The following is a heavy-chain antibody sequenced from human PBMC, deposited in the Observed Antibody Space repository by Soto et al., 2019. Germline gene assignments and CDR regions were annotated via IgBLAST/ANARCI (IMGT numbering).Heavy chain of an antibody. D-gene: IGHD4-17*01. J-gene: IGHJ6*02. V-gene: IGHV3-30-3*01. CDR3: ARDRDDGDYINYYGMDV. CDR1: GFTFSSYA. Sequence: GGSLRLSCAASGFTFSSYAMHWVRQAPGKGLEWVAVISYDGSNKYYADSVKGRFTISRDNSKNTLYLQMSSLRAEDTAVYYCARDRDDGDYINYYGMDVWGQGTTVTVSS. CDR2: ISYDGSNK.